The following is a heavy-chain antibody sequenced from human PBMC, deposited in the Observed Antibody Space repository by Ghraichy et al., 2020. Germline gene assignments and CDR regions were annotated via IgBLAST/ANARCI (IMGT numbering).Heavy chain of an antibody. CDR2: IYHSGAT. J-gene: IGHJ3*02. V-gene: IGHV4-30-2*01. D-gene: IGHD3-22*01. Sequence: SETLSLTCAVSGGSITSGSFSWSWIRQPPGKGLEWIGYIYHSGATHYNPSLKSRVTISLDDSKNQFSLRLNSVTAADTAVYYCARAPYDDDGFYDDGFDIWGQRTMFTVSS. CDR3: ARAPYDDDGFYDDGFDI. CDR1: GGSITSGSFS.